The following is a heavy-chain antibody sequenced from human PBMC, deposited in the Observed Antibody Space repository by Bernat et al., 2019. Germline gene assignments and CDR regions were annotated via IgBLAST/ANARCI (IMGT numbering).Heavy chain of an antibody. Sequence: QVQLVESGGGVVQPGRSPRLSCAASGFTFSSYGMHWVRQAPGKGLEWVAVIWYDGSNKYYADSVKGRFTISRDNSKNTLYLQMNSLRAEDTAVYYCAREHLSGWFDPWGQGTLVTVSS. CDR3: AREHLSGWFDP. CDR2: IWYDGSNK. J-gene: IGHJ5*02. D-gene: IGHD3-10*01. CDR1: GFTFSSYG. V-gene: IGHV3-33*01.